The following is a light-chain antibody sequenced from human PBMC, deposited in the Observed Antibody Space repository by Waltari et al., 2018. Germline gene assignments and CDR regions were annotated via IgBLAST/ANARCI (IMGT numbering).Light chain of an antibody. J-gene: IGLJ3*02. Sequence: QSALTQPASVSGSPAQSITISCTGTSSDVGGYNYVSWYQQHPGKAPNLMIYEVSNRPAGVSSRFSGSKAGNTASLTISGLQAEDEADYYCSSYTSSSTLVFGGGTKLTVL. CDR2: EVS. V-gene: IGLV2-14*01. CDR3: SSYTSSSTLV. CDR1: SSDVGGYNY.